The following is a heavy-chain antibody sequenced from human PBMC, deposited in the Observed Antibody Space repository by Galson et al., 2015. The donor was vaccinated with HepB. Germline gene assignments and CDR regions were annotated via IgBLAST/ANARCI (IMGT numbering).Heavy chain of an antibody. Sequence: SVKVSCKASGYTFTSYAMNWVRQAPGQGLEWMGWINTNTGNPTYAQGFTGRFVFSLDTSVSTAYLQISSLKAEDTAVYYCARDPSGDLLDPRDYWGQGTLVTVSS. V-gene: IGHV7-4-1*02. CDR1: GYTFTSYA. J-gene: IGHJ4*02. CDR2: INTNTGNP. CDR3: ARDPSGDLLDPRDY. D-gene: IGHD2-21*02.